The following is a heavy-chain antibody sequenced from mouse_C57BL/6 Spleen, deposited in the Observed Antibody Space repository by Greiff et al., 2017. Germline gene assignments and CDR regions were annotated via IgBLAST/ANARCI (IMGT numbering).Heavy chain of an antibody. CDR2: IFPGSGST. Sequence: VQLQQSGPELVKPGASVKISCKASGYTFTDYYINWVKQRPGQGLEWIGWIFPGSGSTYYNEKFKGKATLTVDKSSSTSYMLLSSLTSEDSAVYFCARGGANWNWYFDVWGTGATVTVSS. D-gene: IGHD4-1*01. V-gene: IGHV1-75*01. CDR1: GYTFTDYY. CDR3: ARGGANWNWYFDV. J-gene: IGHJ1*03.